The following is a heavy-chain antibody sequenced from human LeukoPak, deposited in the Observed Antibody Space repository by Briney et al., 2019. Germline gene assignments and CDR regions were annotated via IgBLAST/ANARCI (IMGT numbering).Heavy chain of an antibody. J-gene: IGHJ6*02. CDR3: ASRLGSGMDV. D-gene: IGHD3-3*01. CDR2: IYYSGST. CDR1: GGSISSSSYY. V-gene: IGHV4-39*01. Sequence: PSETLSLTCTVSGGSISSSSYYWGCIRPPGRKGLEWIGSIYYSGSTYYNPSLKSRVTISVDTSKNQFSLKLSSVTAADTAAYYCASRLGSGMDVWGQGTTVTVSS.